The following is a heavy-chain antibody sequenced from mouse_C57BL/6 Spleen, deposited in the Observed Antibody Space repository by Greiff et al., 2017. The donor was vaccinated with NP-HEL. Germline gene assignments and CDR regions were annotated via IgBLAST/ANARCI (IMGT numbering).Heavy chain of an antibody. CDR1: GYSFTDYN. V-gene: IGHV1-39*01. Sequence: VQLQQSGPELVKPGASVKISCKASGYSFTDYNMNWVKQSNGKSLEWIGVINPNYGTTIYNQKFKGKATLTVDQSSSTAYMQLNSLTSEDSEVYDCARFQLGLGYFDVWGTGTTVTVSS. CDR3: ARFQLGLGYFDV. D-gene: IGHD4-1*02. CDR2: INPNYGTT. J-gene: IGHJ1*03.